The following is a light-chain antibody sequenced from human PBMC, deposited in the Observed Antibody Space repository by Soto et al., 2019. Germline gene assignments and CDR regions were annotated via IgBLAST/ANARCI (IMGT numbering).Light chain of an antibody. CDR2: ATS. Sequence: DLQMTQSPSSLSASVGARVTITCRASQSISTYLIWYQQKPGKAPKLLIYATSSVQSAVPSRFSGSGSGTDFTLTISRLQPEDFATYYCQQSYSTPPGTFGQGTKVDIK. J-gene: IGKJ1*01. V-gene: IGKV1-39*01. CDR1: QSISTY. CDR3: QQSYSTPPGT.